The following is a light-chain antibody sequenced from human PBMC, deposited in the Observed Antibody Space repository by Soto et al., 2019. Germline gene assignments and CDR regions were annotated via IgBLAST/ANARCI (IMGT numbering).Light chain of an antibody. V-gene: IGKV3-20*01. Sequence: EIVLTQSPGTLSLSPGERATLSCRASQRVSSSYLALYQQKPGQAPRLLILGASERVKGIPARFSGSGSGTDFTLTISRLEPEDFAVYYCQQYGSPPITFGQGTRLEIK. CDR2: GAS. J-gene: IGKJ5*01. CDR1: QRVSSSY. CDR3: QQYGSPPIT.